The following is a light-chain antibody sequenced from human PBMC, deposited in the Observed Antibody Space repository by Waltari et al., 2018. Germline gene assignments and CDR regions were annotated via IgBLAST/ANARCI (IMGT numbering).Light chain of an antibody. CDR1: QRVSSSY. CDR3: QQYGSSPRLT. Sequence: EIVLTQSPGTLSLSPGERATLSCRASQRVSSSYLAWYQQKPGKAPRLLIYGASSSATGIPDRFSGSGSGTDFTLTISRLEPEDFAVYYCQQYGSSPRLTFGGGTKVEIK. V-gene: IGKV3-20*01. CDR2: GAS. J-gene: IGKJ4*01.